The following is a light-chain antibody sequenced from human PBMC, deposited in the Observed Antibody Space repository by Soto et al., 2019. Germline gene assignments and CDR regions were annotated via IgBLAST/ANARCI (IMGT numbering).Light chain of an antibody. V-gene: IGKV3-20*01. J-gene: IGKJ2*01. CDR3: QQYGGSPMYT. CDR1: QSVSSSY. CDR2: GAS. Sequence: EIVLTQSPGNLSLSPGERATLSCRASQSVSSSYLAWYQHKPGQAPRLLIYGASTRATGIPDRFSGSGSGTDFTLTISRLEPEDFAFYYCQQYGGSPMYTFGQGTKLEIK.